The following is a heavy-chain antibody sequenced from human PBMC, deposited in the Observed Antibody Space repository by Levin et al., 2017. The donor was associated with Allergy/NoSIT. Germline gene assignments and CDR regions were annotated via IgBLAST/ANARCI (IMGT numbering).Heavy chain of an antibody. CDR2: INPNSGGT. CDR3: ARVPESPYDILTGYYKGAYYFDY. D-gene: IGHD3-9*01. CDR1: GYTFTGYY. Sequence: PGESLKISCKASGYTFTGYYMHWVRQAPGQGLEWMGWINPNSGGTNYAQKFQGRVTMTRDTSISTAYMELSRLRSDDTAVYYCARVPESPYDILTGYYKGAYYFDYWGQGTLVTVSS. J-gene: IGHJ4*02. V-gene: IGHV1-2*02.